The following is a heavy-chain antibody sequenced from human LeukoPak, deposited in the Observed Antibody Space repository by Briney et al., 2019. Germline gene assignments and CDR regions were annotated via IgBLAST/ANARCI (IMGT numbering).Heavy chain of an antibody. J-gene: IGHJ4*02. CDR3: ARDPDGDYDFDY. V-gene: IGHV1-18*01. D-gene: IGHD4-17*01. Sequence: ASVKVSCKASGYTFSRYGISWVRQAPGQGLEWMGWISAYNGNTNYAQKLQGRVTMTTDTSTSTAYMEPRSLRSDDTAVYYCARDPDGDYDFDYWGQGTLVTVSS. CDR1: GYTFSRYG. CDR2: ISAYNGNT.